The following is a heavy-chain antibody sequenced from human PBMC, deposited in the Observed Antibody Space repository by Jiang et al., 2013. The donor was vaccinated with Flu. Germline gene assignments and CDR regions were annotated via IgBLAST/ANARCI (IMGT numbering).Heavy chain of an antibody. Sequence: GAEVKKPGSSVKVSCKASGGTFSSYAISWVRQAPGQGLEWMGGIIPIFGTANYAQKFQGRVTITADESTSTAYMELSSLRSEDTAVYYCASGKYCSGGSCYQLLADWGQGTLVTVSS. J-gene: IGHJ4*02. D-gene: IGHD2-15*01. V-gene: IGHV1-69*01. CDR1: GGTFSSYA. CDR2: IIPIFGTA. CDR3: ASGKYCSGGSCYQLLAD.